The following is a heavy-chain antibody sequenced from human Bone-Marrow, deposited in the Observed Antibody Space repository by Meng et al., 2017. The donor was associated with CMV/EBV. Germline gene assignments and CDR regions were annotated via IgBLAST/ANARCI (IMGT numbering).Heavy chain of an antibody. J-gene: IGHJ6*02. CDR1: GFTFSSYS. CDR3: ARERFGGDCYSCHGMDV. V-gene: IGHV3-21*01. D-gene: IGHD2-21*01. CDR2: ISSSSYI. Sequence: GGSLRLSCAASGFTFSSYSMNWVRQAPGKGLEWVSSISSSSYIYYADSVKGRFTISRDNAKNSLYLQMNSLRAEDTAVYYCARERFGGDCYSCHGMDVWGQGTTVTVSS.